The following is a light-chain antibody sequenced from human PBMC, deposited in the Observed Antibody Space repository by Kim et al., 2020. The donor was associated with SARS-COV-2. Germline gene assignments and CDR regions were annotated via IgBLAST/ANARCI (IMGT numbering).Light chain of an antibody. CDR2: YDS. CDR1: SVGSKS. CDR3: QVWDSSSDHRVV. Sequence: PGQRARDSCGGNSVGSKSVPWYQPKAGQAPVLVIYYDSDRPSGIPERFSGSNSGNAATLTISRVEAGDEADYYCQVWDSSSDHRVVFGGGTQLTVL. J-gene: IGLJ2*01. V-gene: IGLV3-21*04.